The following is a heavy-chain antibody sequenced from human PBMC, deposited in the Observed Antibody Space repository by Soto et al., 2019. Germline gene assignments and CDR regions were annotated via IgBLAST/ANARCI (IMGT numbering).Heavy chain of an antibody. Sequence: QVQLQELGPGLVKPSETLSLTCTVSGGSISSYYWSWIRQPPGKGLEWIGYIYYSGSTNYNPSLKSRVTISVDTSKNQFSLKLNSVTAADTAVYYCARELCSSTSCYIDYWGQGTLVTVSS. J-gene: IGHJ4*02. CDR1: GGSISSYY. CDR3: ARELCSSTSCYIDY. CDR2: IYYSGST. D-gene: IGHD2-2*02. V-gene: IGHV4-59*01.